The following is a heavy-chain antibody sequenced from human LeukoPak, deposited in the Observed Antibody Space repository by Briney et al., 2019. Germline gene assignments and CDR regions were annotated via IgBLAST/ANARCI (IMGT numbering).Heavy chain of an antibody. CDR1: GFTFSSYA. CDR3: AKLMGAVFLEWLGSDY. D-gene: IGHD3-3*01. V-gene: IGHV3-23*01. CDR2: ISGSGGST. Sequence: GGSLRLSCAASGFTFSSYAMSWVRQAPGKGLEWVSAISGSGGSTYYADSVKGRFTISRDNSKNTLYLQMNSLRAEDTAVYYCAKLMGAVFLEWLGSDYWGQGTLVTVSS. J-gene: IGHJ4*02.